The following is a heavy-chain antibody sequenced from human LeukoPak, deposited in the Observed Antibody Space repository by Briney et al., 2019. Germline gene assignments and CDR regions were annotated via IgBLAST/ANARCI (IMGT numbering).Heavy chain of an antibody. CDR1: GGSISSYY. V-gene: IGHV4-59*01. D-gene: IGHD3-10*01. Sequence: PSETLSLTCTVSGGSISSYYWSWIRQPPGKGLEWIGYIYYSGSTNYNPSLKSRVTISVDTSKNQSSLKLSSVTAADTAVYYCARAMVRGVINYWGQGTLVTVSS. CDR2: IYYSGST. J-gene: IGHJ4*02. CDR3: ARAMVRGVINY.